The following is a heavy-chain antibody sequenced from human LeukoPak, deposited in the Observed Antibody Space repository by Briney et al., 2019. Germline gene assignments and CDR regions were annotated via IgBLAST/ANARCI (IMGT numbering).Heavy chain of an antibody. CDR1: GGTFSSYA. D-gene: IGHD1-26*01. CDR2: IIPIFGTA. CDR3: ARDVRIVGATGAFDI. Sequence: ASVKVSCKASGGTFSSYAISWVRQAPGQGLEWMGGIIPIFGTANYAQKFQGRVTITTDESTSTAYMELSSLRSEDTAVYYCARDVRIVGATGAFDIWGQGTMVTVSS. V-gene: IGHV1-69*05. J-gene: IGHJ3*02.